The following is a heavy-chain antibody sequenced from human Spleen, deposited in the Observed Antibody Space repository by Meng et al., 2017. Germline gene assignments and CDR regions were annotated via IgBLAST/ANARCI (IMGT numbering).Heavy chain of an antibody. V-gene: IGHV4-34*01. J-gene: IGHJ3*02. Sequence: SETLSLTCAVYGGSFSGYYWSWIRQPPGKGLEWIGEINHSGSTNHNPALKSRVTISVDMSNNQFSLKLSSVTAVDTAVYYCARALYEDGYKQIDMWGRGTLVTVSS. CDR1: GGSFSGYY. CDR3: ARALYEDGYKQIDM. D-gene: IGHD5-24*01. CDR2: INHSGST.